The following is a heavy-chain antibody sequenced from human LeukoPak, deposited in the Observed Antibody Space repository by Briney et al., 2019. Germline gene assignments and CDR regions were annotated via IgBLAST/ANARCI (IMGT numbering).Heavy chain of an antibody. D-gene: IGHD4-17*01. Sequence: ASVKVSCKASGYTFTSYGISWVRQAPGQGLEWMGWISAYNGNTNYAQKLQGRVTMTTDTSTSTAYMELRSLRSDDTAVYYCARDLTMTTVTSPDFDYWGQGTLVTVSS. CDR1: GYTFTSYG. V-gene: IGHV1-18*01. CDR2: ISAYNGNT. J-gene: IGHJ4*02. CDR3: ARDLTMTTVTSPDFDY.